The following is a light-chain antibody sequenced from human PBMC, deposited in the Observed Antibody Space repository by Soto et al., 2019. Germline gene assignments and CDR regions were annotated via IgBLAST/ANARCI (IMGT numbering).Light chain of an antibody. CDR2: AAS. CDR1: QGISSY. CDR3: QQLNNYPRT. Sequence: DIQLTQSPSFLSASVGDRVTITCRASQGISSYLAWYQQKPGKAPKLLIYAASTLQSGVPSRFSGSGSGTEFTLTVSSLQPEYFATYYCQQLNNYPRTFGPGTKVDIK. V-gene: IGKV1-9*01. J-gene: IGKJ3*01.